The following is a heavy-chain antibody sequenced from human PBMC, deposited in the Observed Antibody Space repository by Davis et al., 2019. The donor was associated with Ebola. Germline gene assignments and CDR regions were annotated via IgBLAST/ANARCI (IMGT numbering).Heavy chain of an antibody. Sequence: GECLKISCAASGFTVSSNHMSWVRQAPGKGLEWVSVIYDQSTAYADSVRGRFIISRDKSNNTLYLEMNSLRVDDTAVYYCATTQWLREFDNWGQGTLVTVSS. CDR2: IYDQST. CDR3: ATTQWLREFDN. J-gene: IGHJ4*02. V-gene: IGHV3-53*05. CDR1: GFTVSSNH. D-gene: IGHD6-19*01.